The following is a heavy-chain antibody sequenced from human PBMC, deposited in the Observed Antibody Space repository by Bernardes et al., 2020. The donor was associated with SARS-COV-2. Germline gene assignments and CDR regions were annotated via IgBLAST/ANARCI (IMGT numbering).Heavy chain of an antibody. J-gene: IGHJ1*01. CDR2: ITWNSGSI. V-gene: IGHV3-9*01. Sequence: GGSLRLSCAASGFTFDDYAMHWVRQAPGKGLEWVSGITWNSGSIAYADSVKGRFTISRDNAKNSLYLQMNSLSSEDTALYYCAKAQSYGFMSGYFQHWGQGTLVTVSS. CDR3: AKAQSYGFMSGYFQH. CDR1: GFTFDDYA. D-gene: IGHD5-18*01.